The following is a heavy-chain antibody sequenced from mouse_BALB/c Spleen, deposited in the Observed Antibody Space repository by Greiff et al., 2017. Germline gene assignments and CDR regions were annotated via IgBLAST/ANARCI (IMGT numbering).Heavy chain of an antibody. Sequence: VQLKESGAELVKPGASVKLSCTASGFNIKDTYMHWVKQRPEQGLEWIGRIDPANGNTKYDPKFQGKATITADTSSNTAYLQLSSLTSEDTAVYYCARRGNGGFYAMDYWGQGTSVTVSS. J-gene: IGHJ4*01. CDR1: GFNIKDTY. CDR2: IDPANGNT. V-gene: IGHV14-3*02. CDR3: ARRGNGGFYAMDY.